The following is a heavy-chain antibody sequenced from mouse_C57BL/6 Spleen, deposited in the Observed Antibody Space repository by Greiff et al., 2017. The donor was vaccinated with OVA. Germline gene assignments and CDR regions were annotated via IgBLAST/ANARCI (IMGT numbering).Heavy chain of an antibody. CDR2: IDPNSGGT. D-gene: IGHD1-1*01. Sequence: QVQLQQPGAELVKPGASVKLSCKASGYTFTSYWMHWVKPRPGRGLEWIGRIDPNSGGTKYNEKFKSKATLTVDKPSSTAYMQLSSLTSEDSAVYYCAVSYYGSSYDAMDYWGQGTSVTVSS. V-gene: IGHV1-72*01. CDR1: GYTFTSYW. CDR3: AVSYYGSSYDAMDY. J-gene: IGHJ4*01.